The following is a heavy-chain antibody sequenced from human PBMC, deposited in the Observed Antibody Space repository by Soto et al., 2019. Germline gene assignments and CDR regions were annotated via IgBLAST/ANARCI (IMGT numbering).Heavy chain of an antibody. D-gene: IGHD3-10*01. Sequence: EVQLLESGGDLKQPGGSLRLSCVASGLTFGSRAMSWVRQAPGEGLQWVSTITDTGGDAKYADSVRGRFVISRDNSKKTLYLQMTSLTAEDSAMYFCARGSTDSYPGSRFFDFWGRGTLVTVSS. CDR1: GLTFGSRA. CDR2: ITDTGGDA. CDR3: ARGSTDSYPGSRFFDF. J-gene: IGHJ4*02. V-gene: IGHV3-23*01.